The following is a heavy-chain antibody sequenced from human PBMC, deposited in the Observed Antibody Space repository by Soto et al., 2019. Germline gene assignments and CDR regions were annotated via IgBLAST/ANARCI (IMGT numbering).Heavy chain of an antibody. CDR1: GFTFSSYG. D-gene: IGHD6-13*01. Sequence: QVQLVESGGGVVQPGRSLRLSCAASGFTFSSYGMHWVRQAPGKGLGWVALISYEGSDKYYADSVKGRFTISRDNSKNTLYLQMNSLRVEDTAVYYCGAGQYFSDYWGQGTLVTVSS. CDR2: ISYEGSDK. J-gene: IGHJ4*02. CDR3: GAGQYFSDY. V-gene: IGHV3-30*03.